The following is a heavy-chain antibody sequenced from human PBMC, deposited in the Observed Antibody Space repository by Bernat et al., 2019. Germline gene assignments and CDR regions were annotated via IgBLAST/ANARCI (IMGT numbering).Heavy chain of an antibody. V-gene: IGHV4-59*01. Sequence: QVQLQESGPRLVKPSETLSLTCTVSGGSISNYYWSWIRQLPGKGLEWIGYIHDSGSTNYNPSLKSRVSISVDTSKNQFSLKLSSVTAADTAVYYCARGYNYGYVYFDSWGQGTLVTVSS. J-gene: IGHJ4*02. D-gene: IGHD5-18*01. CDR1: GGSISNYY. CDR2: IHDSGST. CDR3: ARGYNYGYVYFDS.